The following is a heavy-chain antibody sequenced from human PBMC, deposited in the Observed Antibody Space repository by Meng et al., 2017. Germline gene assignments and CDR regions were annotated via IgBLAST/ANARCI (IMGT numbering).Heavy chain of an antibody. J-gene: IGHJ1*01. D-gene: IGHD6-13*01. CDR3: AHIPYSSSWYEYFQH. Sequence: QFPLKESGPPLAKPTQTPQLPCTSSGFSLSTSGVGVGWIRQPPGKALEWLALIYWNDDKRYSPSLKSRLTITKDTSKNQVVLTMTNMDPVDTATYYCAHIPYSSSWYEYFQHWGQGTLVTVSS. V-gene: IGHV2-5*01. CDR1: GFSLSTSGVG. CDR2: IYWNDDK.